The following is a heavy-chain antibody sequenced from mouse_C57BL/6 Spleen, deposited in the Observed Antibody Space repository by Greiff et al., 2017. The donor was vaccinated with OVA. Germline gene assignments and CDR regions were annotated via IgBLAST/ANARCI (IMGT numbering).Heavy chain of an antibody. CDR1: GYTFTSYW. CDR2: IHPNSGST. D-gene: IGHD1-1*01. J-gene: IGHJ4*01. V-gene: IGHV1-64*01. Sequence: QVHVKQPGAELVKPGASVKLSCKASGYTFTSYWMHWVKQRPGQGLEWIGMIHPNSGSTNYNEKFKSKATLTVDKSSSTAYMQLSSLTSEDSAVYYCARPMYYGSSLYYAMDYWGQGTSVTVSS. CDR3: ARPMYYGSSLYYAMDY.